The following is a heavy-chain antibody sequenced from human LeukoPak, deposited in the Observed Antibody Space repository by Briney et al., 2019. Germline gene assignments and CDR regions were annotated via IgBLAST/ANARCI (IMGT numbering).Heavy chain of an antibody. CDR3: ARDWGVGGRPGYMDV. Sequence: SETLSLTCTVSGGSISSSSYYWGWIRQPPGKGLEWIGTIYYSGSTYYNPSLKSRVTISVDTSKNQVSLKLSSVTAADTAVYFCARDWGVGGRPGYMDVWGKGTTVTVSS. J-gene: IGHJ6*03. CDR1: GGSISSSSYY. V-gene: IGHV4-39*07. CDR2: IYYSGST. D-gene: IGHD6-6*01.